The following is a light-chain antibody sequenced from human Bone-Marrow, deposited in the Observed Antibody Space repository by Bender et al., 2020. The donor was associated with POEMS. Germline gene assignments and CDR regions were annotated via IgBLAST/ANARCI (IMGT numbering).Light chain of an antibody. CDR1: NIGSKS. J-gene: IGLJ1*01. CDR3: QVWDSSNDHYV. V-gene: IGLV3-21*02. CDR2: ADS. Sequence: SDVLTQPPSVSVAPGQTARITCGGDNIGSKSLHWYQQRPGQAPVLVVYADSDRPSGIPERFSGSNSGNTATLTISRVEAGDGADYYCQVWDSSNDHYVFGTGTKVTVL.